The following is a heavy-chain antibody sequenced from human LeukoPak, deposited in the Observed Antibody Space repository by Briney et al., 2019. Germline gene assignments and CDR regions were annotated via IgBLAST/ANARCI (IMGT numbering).Heavy chain of an antibody. D-gene: IGHD4-23*01. V-gene: IGHV3-23*01. J-gene: IGHJ4*02. CDR3: AKDATPFNSIWDYFDS. CDR2: IGGGDDI. Sequence: GGSLRLSCAASGFTFSNYAMNLVRQAPGKGLEWVAGIGGGDDIYYADSVKGRFTGSRDDSKNTLYLQMSSLRIEDTAIYYCAKDATPFNSIWDYFDSWGQGTLVTVS. CDR1: GFTFSNYA.